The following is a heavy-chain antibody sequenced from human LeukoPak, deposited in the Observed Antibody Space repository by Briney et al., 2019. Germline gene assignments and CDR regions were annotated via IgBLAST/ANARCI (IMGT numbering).Heavy chain of an antibody. V-gene: IGHV4-59*01. CDR3: ARGQWLPVFDF. CDR1: GGFNTHYY. J-gene: IGHJ4*02. D-gene: IGHD3-22*01. Sequence: SETLSLTCSVSGGFNTHYYWTWIRQPPGKELEWIGYIYHSGSTKYNPSLKSRVTISVDTSKNHFSLKLSSVTAADTAVYYCARGQWLPVFDFWGQGTLVTVSS. CDR2: IYHSGST.